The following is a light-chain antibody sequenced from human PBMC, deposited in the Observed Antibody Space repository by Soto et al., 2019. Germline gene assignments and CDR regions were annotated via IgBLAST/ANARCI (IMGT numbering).Light chain of an antibody. CDR3: QHWGT. J-gene: IGKJ2*01. V-gene: IGKV3-11*01. CDR1: QSVSNN. Sequence: EIVLTQSPATLSLSPGERATLSCRASQSVSNNLAWYQQNVGQAPRLLIYDASNRATGIPARFSGSGSGTDFTLTISSLEPEDFAVYYCQHWGTFGQGTKLEIK. CDR2: DAS.